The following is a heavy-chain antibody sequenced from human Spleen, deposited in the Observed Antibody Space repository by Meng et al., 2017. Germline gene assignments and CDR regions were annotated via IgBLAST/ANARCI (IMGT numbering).Heavy chain of an antibody. CDR2: ISSSGSTI. CDR1: GFTFSSYE. J-gene: IGHJ3*02. D-gene: IGHD5-18*01. Sequence: GESLKISCAASGFTFSSYEMNWVRQAPGKGLEWVSYISSSGSTIYYADSVKGRFTISRDNAGSSLYLQMNSLRVEDTAVYYCARDSRGRGYGAFDIWGQGTMVTVSS. CDR3: ARDSRGRGYGAFDI. V-gene: IGHV3-48*03.